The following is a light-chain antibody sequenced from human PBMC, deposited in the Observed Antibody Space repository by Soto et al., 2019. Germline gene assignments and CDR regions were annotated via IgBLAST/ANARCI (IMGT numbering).Light chain of an antibody. CDR3: QQYSFMWT. J-gene: IGKJ1*01. Sequence: VVMKSPGTLSWVQGGGASLFCRSGRDMKRRYFAWYQQKPGQAPRLLISGASKRATGIPDRFSGSGSVTDFTLTIIRLEPQDFSVYYFQQYSFMWTFGQGTKVDIK. CDR2: GAS. V-gene: IGKV3-20*01. CDR1: RDMKRRY.